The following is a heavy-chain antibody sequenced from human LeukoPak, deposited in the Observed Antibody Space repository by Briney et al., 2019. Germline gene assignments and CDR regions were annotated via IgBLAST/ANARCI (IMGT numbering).Heavy chain of an antibody. CDR2: INPNSGGT. Sequence: ASVKVSCKASGYTFTGYYMHWVRQAPGQGLEWMGWINPNSGGTNYAQKFQGRVTMTRDTSISIAYMELSRLRSDDTAVYYCAREGLPVKIPNWFDPWGQGTLVTVSS. CDR3: AREGLPVKIPNWFDP. J-gene: IGHJ5*02. CDR1: GYTFTGYY. V-gene: IGHV1-2*02.